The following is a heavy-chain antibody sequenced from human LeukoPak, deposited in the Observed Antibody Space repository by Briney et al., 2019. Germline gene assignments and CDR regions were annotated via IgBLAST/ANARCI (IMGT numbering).Heavy chain of an antibody. D-gene: IGHD3-16*01. CDR3: TRDRQGPNLYEMHV. V-gene: IGHV3-74*01. Sequence: GGSLRLSCAASGFTFSSYWMHWVRQAPGKGLVWVSRIYSDGSSTNYADSVKGRFTISRDNAKNSLYLQMNSLRAEDTAVYSCTRDRQGPNLYEMHVWGQGTTVTVSS. CDR2: IYSDGSST. CDR1: GFTFSSYW. J-gene: IGHJ6*02.